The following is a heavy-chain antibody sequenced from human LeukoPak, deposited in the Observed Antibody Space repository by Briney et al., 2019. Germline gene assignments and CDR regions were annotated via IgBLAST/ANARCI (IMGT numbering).Heavy chain of an antibody. V-gene: IGHV3-23*01. Sequence: GGSLRLSCAASGFTFSSYAMSWVRQAPGKGLEWVSTIGGSGSSTYYADSVKGLFTISRDNSKNTLYLQMNSLRAEDTAVYYCAKPQPGYDFWSGYDYFDYWGQGTLVTVSS. CDR2: IGGSGSST. D-gene: IGHD3-3*01. J-gene: IGHJ4*02. CDR3: AKPQPGYDFWSGYDYFDY. CDR1: GFTFSSYA.